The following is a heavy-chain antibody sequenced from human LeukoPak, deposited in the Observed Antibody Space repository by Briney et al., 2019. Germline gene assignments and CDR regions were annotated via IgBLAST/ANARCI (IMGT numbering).Heavy chain of an antibody. CDR3: AGEVATIKNYYYYMDV. CDR2: ISSSSSTI. D-gene: IGHD5-12*01. Sequence: PGGSLRLSCAASGFTFSSYSMNWVRQAPGKGLEWVSYISSSSSTIYCADSVKGRFTISRDNAKNSLYLQMNSLRDEDTAVYYCAGEVATIKNYYYYMDVWGKGTTVTVSS. V-gene: IGHV3-48*02. J-gene: IGHJ6*03. CDR1: GFTFSSYS.